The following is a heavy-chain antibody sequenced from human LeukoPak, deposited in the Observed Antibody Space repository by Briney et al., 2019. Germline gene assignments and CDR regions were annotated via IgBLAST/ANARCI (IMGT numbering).Heavy chain of an antibody. CDR2: IHDSGST. V-gene: IGHV4-59*08. CDR1: GASISSYY. Sequence: PSETLSLTCTVSGASISSYYWSWIRQPPGKRLEWIGYIHDSGSTNYNPSLKSRVTISVDTSKKQFSLKLSSVTAADTAVYYCAGGFGSSWYYFDYWGQGTLVTASS. J-gene: IGHJ4*02. CDR3: AGGFGSSWYYFDY. D-gene: IGHD6-13*01.